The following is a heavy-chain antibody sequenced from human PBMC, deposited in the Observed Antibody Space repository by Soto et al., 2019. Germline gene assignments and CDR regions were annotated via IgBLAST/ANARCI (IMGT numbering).Heavy chain of an antibody. V-gene: IGHV1-69*01. CDR2: VIPILGTA. CDR1: GGSLRNSV. J-gene: IGHJ4*02. CDR3: ARLGHPGH. Sequence: QVQLVQSGAEVKKPGSSVKVSCTASGGSLRNSVISWVRQAPAKRLEWMGGVIPILGTANYAQKFQGRVTMTADEATSTAYMDLSSRSPDDTAVYYCARLGHPGHWGPGTLVIVSS.